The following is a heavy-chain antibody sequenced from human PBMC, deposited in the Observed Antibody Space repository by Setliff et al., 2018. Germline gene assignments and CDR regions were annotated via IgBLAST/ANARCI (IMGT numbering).Heavy chain of an antibody. D-gene: IGHD2-15*01. V-gene: IGHV3-7*01. J-gene: IGHJ6*03. CDR2: IKQDGSEK. Sequence: PGGSLRLSCAASGFTFSSYWMSWVRQAPGKGLEWVANIKQDGSEKYYVDSVKGRFTIPRDNAKNSLYLQMNSLRAEDTAVYYCAKEAANYYYYMDVWGKGTTVTVSS. CDR1: GFTFSSYW. CDR3: AKEAANYYYYMDV.